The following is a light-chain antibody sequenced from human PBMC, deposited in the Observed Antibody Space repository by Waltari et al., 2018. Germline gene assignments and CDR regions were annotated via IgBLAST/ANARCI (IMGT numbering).Light chain of an antibody. Sequence: SALTQPASVSGSPGQSITIPCTGTSSDVGGYNYVSWYQQHPGKAPKFMIYDVSNRPSGVSNRFSGSKSGNTASLTISGLQAEDEADYYCSSYTSSYTYVFGTGTKVTVL. CDR2: DVS. CDR1: SSDVGGYNY. J-gene: IGLJ1*01. V-gene: IGLV2-14*03. CDR3: SSYTSSYTYV.